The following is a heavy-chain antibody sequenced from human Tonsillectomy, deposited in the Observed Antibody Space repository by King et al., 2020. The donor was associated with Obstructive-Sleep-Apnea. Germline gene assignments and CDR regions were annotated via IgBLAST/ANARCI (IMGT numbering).Heavy chain of an antibody. Sequence: QLVQSGAEVKKPGASVKVSCKASGYTFTSYYMHLVRQAPGQWLEWMGIINPSGGSTSYAQKFQGRVTMTRDTSTSTVYMELSSLRSEDTAVYYCATTADSAPDFDYWGQGTLVTVSS. CDR2: INPSGGST. CDR3: ATTADSAPDFDY. D-gene: IGHD1-14*01. J-gene: IGHJ4*02. CDR1: GYTFTSYY. V-gene: IGHV1-46*01.